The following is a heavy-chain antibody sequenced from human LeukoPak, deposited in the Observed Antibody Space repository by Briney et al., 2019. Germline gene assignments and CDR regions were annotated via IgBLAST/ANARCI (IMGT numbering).Heavy chain of an antibody. V-gene: IGHV3-53*01. CDR1: GFTFSSYG. D-gene: IGHD5-24*01. CDR3: ARGDGYNYFDL. J-gene: IGHJ4*02. CDR2: IYPATTT. Sequence: PGGSLRLSCAASGFTFSSYGMSWVRQAPGKGLEWVSVIYPATTTYYADSVKGRFTISRDNSKNTLYLQMSSLRAEDTAMYYCARGDGYNYFDLWGQGTLVTVSS.